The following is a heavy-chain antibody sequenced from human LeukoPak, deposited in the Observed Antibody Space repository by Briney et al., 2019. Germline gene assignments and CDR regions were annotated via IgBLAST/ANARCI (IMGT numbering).Heavy chain of an antibody. V-gene: IGHV1-69*04. CDR1: GGTFSSYA. D-gene: IGHD1-26*01. CDR3: ARRGSGSYSENYFDY. CDR2: IIPILGIA. J-gene: IGHJ4*02. Sequence: GASVKVSCKASGGTFSSYAISWVRQAPGQGLEWMGRIIPILGIANYAQKFQGRVTITADKSMSTAYMELSSLRSEDTAVYYCARRGSGSYSENYFDYWGQGTLVTASS.